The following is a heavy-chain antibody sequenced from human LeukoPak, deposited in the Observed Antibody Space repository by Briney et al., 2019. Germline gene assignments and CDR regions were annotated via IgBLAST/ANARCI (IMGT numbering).Heavy chain of an antibody. CDR2: IYYSGST. D-gene: IGHD3-22*01. J-gene: IGHJ4*02. Sequence: SETLSLTCTVSGGSISSYYWGWIRQPPGKGLEWIGYIYYSGSTNYNPSLKSRVTISVDTSKNQFSLKLSSVTAADTAVYYCARVYYDSSGYYGPDGFDYWGQGTLVTVSS. CDR3: ARVYYDSSGYYGPDGFDY. V-gene: IGHV4-59*08. CDR1: GGSISSYY.